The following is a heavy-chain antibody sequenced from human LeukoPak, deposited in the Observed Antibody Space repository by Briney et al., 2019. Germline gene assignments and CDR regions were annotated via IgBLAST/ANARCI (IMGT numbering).Heavy chain of an antibody. CDR3: ARCTRITMVRGVIITGIYYFDY. J-gene: IGHJ4*02. V-gene: IGHV4-34*01. Sequence: PSETLSLTCAVYGGSFSGYYWSWIRQPPGKGLEWIGEINHSGSTNYNPSLKSRVTISVDTSKNQFSLKLSSVTAADTAVYYCARCTRITMVRGVIITGIYYFDYWGREPWSPSPQ. D-gene: IGHD3-10*01. CDR1: GGSFSGYY. CDR2: INHSGST.